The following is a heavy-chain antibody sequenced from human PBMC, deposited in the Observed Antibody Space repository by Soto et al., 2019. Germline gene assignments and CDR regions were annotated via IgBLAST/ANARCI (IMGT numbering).Heavy chain of an antibody. Sequence: GGSLRLSCAASGFTFSSYAMHWVRQAPGKGLEGVAVISYDGSNKYYADSVKGRFTISRDNSKNTLYLQMNSLRAEDTAVYYCARDPGGAKLGIGDAFDIWGQGTMVTVSS. CDR3: ARDPGGAKLGIGDAFDI. J-gene: IGHJ3*02. V-gene: IGHV3-30*04. D-gene: IGHD7-27*01. CDR2: ISYDGSNK. CDR1: GFTFSSYA.